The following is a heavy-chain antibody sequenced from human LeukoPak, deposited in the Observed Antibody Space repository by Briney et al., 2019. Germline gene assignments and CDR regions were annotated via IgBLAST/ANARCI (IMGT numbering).Heavy chain of an antibody. CDR3: AISQGSYYDTSGYLGGDY. Sequence: ASVKVSCKASGYTFTNYGIFWVRQAPGQGLEWMGWISAYSGNTNYAQKLQGRVTMTTETSTSTAYMELESLRSDDTAVYYCAISQGSYYDTSGYLGGDYWGQGTLVTVSS. CDR1: GYTFTNYG. CDR2: ISAYSGNT. D-gene: IGHD3-22*01. V-gene: IGHV1-18*01. J-gene: IGHJ4*02.